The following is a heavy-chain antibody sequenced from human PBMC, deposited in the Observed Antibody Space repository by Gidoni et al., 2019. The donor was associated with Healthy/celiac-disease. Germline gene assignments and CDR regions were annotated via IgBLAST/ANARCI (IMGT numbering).Heavy chain of an antibody. V-gene: IGHV3-21*01. CDR2: ISSSSSYI. CDR1: GFTFSSYC. D-gene: IGHD2-15*01. CDR3: ARDLIGYCSGGSCSAAVDY. Sequence: EVQLVESGGGLVKPGGSLRLSCAASGFTFSSYCMNGVRQAPGKGLEWVSCISSSSSYIYYADSVKGRFTISRDNAKNSLYLQMNSLRAEDTAVYYCARDLIGYCSGGSCSAAVDYWGQGTLVTVSS. J-gene: IGHJ4*02.